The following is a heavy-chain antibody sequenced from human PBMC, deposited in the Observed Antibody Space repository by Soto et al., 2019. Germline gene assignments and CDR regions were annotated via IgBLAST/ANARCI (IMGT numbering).Heavy chain of an antibody. CDR1: GGSFSGYY. D-gene: IGHD4-17*01. CDR2: INHSGST. CDR3: ARGAPSDYGDYAGVFDY. Sequence: ASETLSLTCAVYGGSFSGYYWSWIRQPPGKGLEWIGEINHSGSTNYNPSLKSRVTISVDTSKNQFSLRLSSVTAADTAVYYCARGAPSDYGDYAGVFDYWGQGNMVTVSS. V-gene: IGHV4-34*01. J-gene: IGHJ4*02.